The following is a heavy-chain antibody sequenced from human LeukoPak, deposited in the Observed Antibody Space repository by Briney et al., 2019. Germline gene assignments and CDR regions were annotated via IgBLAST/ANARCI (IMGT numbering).Heavy chain of an antibody. CDR2: INTDGSST. J-gene: IGHJ5*02. D-gene: IGHD3-3*01. V-gene: IGHV3-74*01. CDR1: GFTFRSYW. Sequence: GGSLRLSCAASGFTFRSYWLHWVRQAPGRGLMWLSHINTDGSSTSYADSVKGRFTISRDNAKNTLYLQMNSLRAEDTAVYYCARESDTIFGVVTQYNWFDPWGQGTLVTVSS. CDR3: ARESDTIFGVVTQYNWFDP.